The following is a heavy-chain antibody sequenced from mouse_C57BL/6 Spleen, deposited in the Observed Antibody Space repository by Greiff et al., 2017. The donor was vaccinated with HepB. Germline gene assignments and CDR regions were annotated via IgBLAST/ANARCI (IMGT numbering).Heavy chain of an antibody. D-gene: IGHD1-1*01. CDR2: IYPGDGDT. J-gene: IGHJ3*01. CDR1: GYAFSSSW. CDR3: ARGEDIYYGSSLPWCAY. V-gene: IGHV1-82*01. Sequence: QVQLKESGPELVKPGASVKISCKASGYAFSSSWMNWVKQRPGKGLEWIGRIYPGDGDTNYNGKFKGKATLTADKSSSTAYMQLSSLTSGDSAVYFCARGEDIYYGSSLPWCAYWGQGTLVTVSA.